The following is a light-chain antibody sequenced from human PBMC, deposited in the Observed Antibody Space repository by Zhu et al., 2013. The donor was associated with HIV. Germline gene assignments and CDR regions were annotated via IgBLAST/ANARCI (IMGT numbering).Light chain of an antibody. V-gene: IGKV3-15*01. Sequence: EIVLTQSPGTLPLSPGERATLSCRASQSISSSYLAWYQQKPGQAPRLLIYASSTRATGIPGRFSGTGSGTDFTLTISSLQSEDFAVYYCQHYNNWPPSTFGGGTKVETK. CDR2: ASS. CDR1: QSISSSY. J-gene: IGKJ4*01. CDR3: QHYNNWPPST.